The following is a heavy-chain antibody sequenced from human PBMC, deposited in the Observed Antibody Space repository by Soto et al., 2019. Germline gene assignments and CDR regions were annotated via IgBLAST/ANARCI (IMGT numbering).Heavy chain of an antibody. CDR1: GGTFSSYT. D-gene: IGHD2-2*02. V-gene: IGHV1-69*02. J-gene: IGHJ6*04. CDR3: ATYSLGYCSSTSRYMADV. CDR2: IIPILGIA. Sequence: ASVKVSCKASGGTFSSYTISWVRQAPGQGLEWMGRIIPILGIANYAQKFQGRVTITADKSTSTAYMELSSLRSEDTAVYYCATYSLGYCSSTSRYMADVWGKGTTVTVSS.